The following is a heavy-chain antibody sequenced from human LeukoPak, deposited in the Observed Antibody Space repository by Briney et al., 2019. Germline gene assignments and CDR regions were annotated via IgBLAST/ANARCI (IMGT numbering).Heavy chain of an antibody. CDR2: ISSSSSYI. CDR3: ARDLPADNHQWELHLTFDY. CDR1: GFTFSSYS. J-gene: IGHJ4*02. V-gene: IGHV3-21*01. D-gene: IGHD1-26*01. Sequence: GGSLRLSCAASGFTFSSYSMNWVRQAPGKGLEWVSSISSSSSYIYYADSVKGRFTISRDNAKNSLYLQMNSLRAEDTAVYYCARDLPADNHQWELHLTFDYWGQGTLVTVSS.